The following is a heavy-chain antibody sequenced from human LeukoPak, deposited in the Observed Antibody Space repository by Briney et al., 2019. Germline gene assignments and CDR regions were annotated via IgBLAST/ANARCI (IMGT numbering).Heavy chain of an antibody. D-gene: IGHD6-13*01. Sequence: GALRLSCAASGFTFSSYGMHWVRQAPGKGLEWVAFIRYDGSNKYYADSVKGRFTISRDNSKNTLYLQMNSLRAEDTAVYYCAKDSRIPAGGTEPSDYWGQGTLVTVSS. V-gene: IGHV3-30*02. CDR3: AKDSRIPAGGTEPSDY. CDR2: IRYDGSNK. CDR1: GFTFSSYG. J-gene: IGHJ4*02.